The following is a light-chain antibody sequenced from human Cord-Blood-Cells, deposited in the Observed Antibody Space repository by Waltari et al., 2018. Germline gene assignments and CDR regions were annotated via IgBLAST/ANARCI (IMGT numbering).Light chain of an antibody. J-gene: IGLJ1*01. CDR1: SSDVGSYNL. Sequence: QSALTQPASVSGSPGQSITIPCTGTSSDVGSYNLVSWYQQHPGKAPKLMISEVSKRPSGVSNRFSGSKSGNTASLTISGLQAEDEADYYCCSYAGSSSYVFGTGTKVTVL. V-gene: IGLV2-23*02. CDR2: EVS. CDR3: CSYAGSSSYV.